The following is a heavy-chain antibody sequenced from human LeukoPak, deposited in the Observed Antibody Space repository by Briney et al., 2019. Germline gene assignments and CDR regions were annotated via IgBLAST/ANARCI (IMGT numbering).Heavy chain of an antibody. D-gene: IGHD3-16*01. V-gene: IGHV3-30*04. J-gene: IGHJ4*02. Sequence: GGSLRLSCSASGFTFSSYAMHWVRQAPGKVLEWVAVISDDGSNKYYADSVKGRFTISRDNSKNTLYLQMNSLRAEDTAVYYCAKARGWLGELDYWGQGTLVTVSS. CDR2: ISDDGSNK. CDR1: GFTFSSYA. CDR3: AKARGWLGELDY.